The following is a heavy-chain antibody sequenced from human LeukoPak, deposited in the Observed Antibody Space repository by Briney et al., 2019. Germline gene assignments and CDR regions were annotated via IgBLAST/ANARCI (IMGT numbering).Heavy chain of an antibody. D-gene: IGHD4-17*01. Sequence: PGGSLRLSCAASGFTFSSYGMSWVRQAPGKGLEWVSAISGSGGSTYYADSVKGRFTISRDNSKNTLYLQMNSLRAEDTAVYYCAKDHDYGDYGGFDYWGQGTLVTVSS. V-gene: IGHV3-23*01. J-gene: IGHJ4*02. CDR1: GFTFSSYG. CDR2: ISGSGGST. CDR3: AKDHDYGDYGGFDY.